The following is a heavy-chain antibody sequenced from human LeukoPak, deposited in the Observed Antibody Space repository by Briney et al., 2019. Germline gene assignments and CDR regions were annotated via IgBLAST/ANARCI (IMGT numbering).Heavy chain of an antibody. Sequence: KPSETLSLTCTVSGGSISSTNYHWGWIRQPPGKGLEWIGSIHYSGTTYYNPSLKSRVTISVDTSKNQFSLKLSSVTAADTAVYFCARLAYQLLWIFDNWGQGTLVTVSS. CDR2: IHYSGTT. CDR3: ARLAYQLLWIFDN. CDR1: GGSISSTNYH. J-gene: IGHJ4*02. D-gene: IGHD2-2*01. V-gene: IGHV4-39*01.